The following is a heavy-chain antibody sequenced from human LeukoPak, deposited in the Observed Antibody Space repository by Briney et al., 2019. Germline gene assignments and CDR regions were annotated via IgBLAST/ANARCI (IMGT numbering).Heavy chain of an antibody. CDR1: GGSISSSSYY. CDR2: IYYSGST. Sequence: PSETLSLTCTVSGGSISSSSYYWGWIRQPPGKGLEWIGSIYYSGSTYYNPSLKSRVTISVDTSKNQFSLKLSSVTAADTAVYYCAGVAAAGIDYWGQGTLATVSS. V-gene: IGHV4-39*07. J-gene: IGHJ4*02. CDR3: AGVAAAGIDY. D-gene: IGHD6-13*01.